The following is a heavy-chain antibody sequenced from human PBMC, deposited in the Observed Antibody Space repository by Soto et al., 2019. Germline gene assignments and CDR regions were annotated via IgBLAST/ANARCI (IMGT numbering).Heavy chain of an antibody. V-gene: IGHV3-23*01. CDR2: ISGSGGST. CDR1: GFTFSSDA. D-gene: IGHD6-13*01. J-gene: IGHJ6*02. Sequence: GGSLRLSCAASGFTFSSDAMSWVRQAPGKGLEWVSAISGSGGSTYYADSVKGRFTISRDNSKNTLYLQMNSLRAEDTAVYYCAKDASSSWYYYYGMDVWGQGTTVTVSS. CDR3: AKDASSSWYYYYGMDV.